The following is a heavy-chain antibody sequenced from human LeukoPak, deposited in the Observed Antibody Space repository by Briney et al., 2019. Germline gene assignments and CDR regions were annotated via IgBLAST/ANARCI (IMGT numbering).Heavy chain of an antibody. CDR1: GGSISSRSDY. D-gene: IGHD4-23*01. CDR3: SRSRDYGGLYFYYYMDV. CDR2: LDSSGST. Sequence: SKTLSLTCTVSGGSISSRSDYWGWIRQTPGKGLEWIGNLDSSGSTYYNPSLKSRVTISVGTSKNQFSLNLRSVTAADTAIYFCSRSRDYGGLYFYYYMDVWGKGTTVTVSS. J-gene: IGHJ6*03. V-gene: IGHV4-39*01.